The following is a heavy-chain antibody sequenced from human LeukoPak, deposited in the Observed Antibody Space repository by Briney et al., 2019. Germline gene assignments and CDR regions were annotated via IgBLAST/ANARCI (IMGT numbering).Heavy chain of an antibody. V-gene: IGHV1-18*01. CDR3: ARARSIALAGTPLDY. D-gene: IGHD6-19*01. Sequence: ASVKVCWKASGYTFTSYGISWVRQAPGQGLEWMGWISAYNGNTNYAQKLQGRVTMTTDTSTSTAYMELRSLRSDDTAVYYCARARSIALAGTPLDYWGQGTLVTVSS. J-gene: IGHJ4*02. CDR2: ISAYNGNT. CDR1: GYTFTSYG.